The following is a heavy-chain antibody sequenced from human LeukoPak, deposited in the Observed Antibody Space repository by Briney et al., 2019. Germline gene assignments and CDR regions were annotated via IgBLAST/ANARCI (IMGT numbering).Heavy chain of an antibody. Sequence: GGSLRLSCAASGFIFNSYGMHWVRQAPGKGLEWVAFIRYDGSNKYYADSVKGRFTISRDNAKNSLYLQMNSLRAEDTAVYYCARDCDYPSVTFDIWGQGTMVTVSS. D-gene: IGHD4-17*01. CDR1: GFIFNSYG. J-gene: IGHJ3*02. CDR2: IRYDGSNK. CDR3: ARDCDYPSVTFDI. V-gene: IGHV3-30*02.